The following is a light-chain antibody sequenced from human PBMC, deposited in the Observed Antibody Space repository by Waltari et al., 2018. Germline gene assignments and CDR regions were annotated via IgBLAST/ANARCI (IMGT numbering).Light chain of an antibody. J-gene: IGKJ2*03. CDR3: QQYYDPPYS. CDR2: WAS. Sequence: DIVMTQSPDSLTVSLGDRATITCRSSQNVLYSSNNRNYLAWDQQKPGQSPRLLISWASTRASGVPDRFSGSGSRTDFTLTISSLQAEDVAVYYCQQYYDPPYSFGQGTKLEIK. CDR1: QNVLYSSNNRNY. V-gene: IGKV4-1*01.